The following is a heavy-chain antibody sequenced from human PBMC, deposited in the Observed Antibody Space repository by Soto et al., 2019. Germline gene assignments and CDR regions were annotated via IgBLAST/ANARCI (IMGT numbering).Heavy chain of an antibody. J-gene: IGHJ4*02. CDR2: ISTTSTYI. CDR3: AVGYRSSSPAALDY. CDR1: GFTFSTYS. D-gene: IGHD6-6*01. Sequence: GGSLRLSCAASGFTFSTYSMNWVRQAPGKGLEWVSSISTTSTYIYYADSVKGRFTISRDNAKSSLYLQMNSLRAEDAAVYYCAVGYRSSSPAALDYWGQGTLVTVSS. V-gene: IGHV3-21*01.